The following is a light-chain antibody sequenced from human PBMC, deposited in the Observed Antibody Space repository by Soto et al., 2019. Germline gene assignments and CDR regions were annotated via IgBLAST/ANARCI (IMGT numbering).Light chain of an antibody. V-gene: IGLV1-40*01. CDR3: QSYDSSLSGYVV. CDR2: GNS. CDR1: SSNTGAGYD. Sequence: QSVLTQPPSVSGAPGQRVTISCTGSSSNTGAGYDVHWYQQLPGTAPKLLIYGNSNRPSGVPDQFSGSKSGTSASLAITGLQAEDEADYYCQSYDSSLSGYVVFGGGTKVTVL. J-gene: IGLJ2*01.